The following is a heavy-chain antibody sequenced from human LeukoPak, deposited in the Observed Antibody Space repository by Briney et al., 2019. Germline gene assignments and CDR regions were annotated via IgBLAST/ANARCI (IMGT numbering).Heavy chain of an antibody. J-gene: IGHJ4*02. V-gene: IGHV3-23*01. CDR1: GFTFSTYA. D-gene: IGHD3-16*01. CDR3: AKLDTFDYYFDY. CDR2: IIGSDASP. Sequence: GGSLRLSCAASGFTFSTYAMSWVRHAPGTGLDRVSEIIGSDASPYYGDSVTGRFSISRDNSKNTLYLQMNSLRAEDTAVYCCAKLDTFDYYFDYWGQGTLVTVSS.